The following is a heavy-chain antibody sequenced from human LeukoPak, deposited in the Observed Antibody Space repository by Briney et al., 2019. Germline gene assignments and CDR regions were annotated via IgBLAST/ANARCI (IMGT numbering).Heavy chain of an antibody. CDR1: GYTFTSYG. V-gene: IGHV1-18*01. Sequence: ASVKVSCKASGYTFTSYGISWVGQAPGQGLEWMGWISAYNGNTNYAQKLQGRVTMTTDTSTSTAYMELRSLRSDDTAVYYCARDRVPNYYDSSGYPLDYWGQGTLVTVSS. J-gene: IGHJ4*02. CDR3: ARDRVPNYYDSSGYPLDY. D-gene: IGHD3-22*01. CDR2: ISAYNGNT.